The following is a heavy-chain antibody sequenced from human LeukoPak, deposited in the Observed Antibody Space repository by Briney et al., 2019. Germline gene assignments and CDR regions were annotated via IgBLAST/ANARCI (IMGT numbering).Heavy chain of an antibody. V-gene: IGHV3-21*01. CDR3: ARAYGDYVWEWYLDL. J-gene: IGHJ2*01. CDR2: ISSSSNFI. CDR1: GFNFEIYS. D-gene: IGHD4-17*01. Sequence: PGGSLRLSCEASGFNFEIYSMNWVRQAPGKGLEWVSSISSSSNFIYYADSVKGRFTISRDNAKNSLYLQMNSLRAEDTAVYYCARAYGDYVWEWYLDLWGRGTLVTVSS.